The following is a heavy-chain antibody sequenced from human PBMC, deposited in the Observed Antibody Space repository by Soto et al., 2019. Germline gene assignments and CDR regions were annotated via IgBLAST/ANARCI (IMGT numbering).Heavy chain of an antibody. CDR2: INPNNGGF. D-gene: IGHD3-22*01. Sequence: ASVKVSCKASGYTFTGYYVHWLRQAPGQGLEWMGWINPNNGGFNYAQEFQGRVTLTRDTSVSTVYMDLSRLTSDDTAVFHCARGWHYYDSSGHYLAYWGQGTLVTVSS. V-gene: IGHV1-2*02. CDR1: GYTFTGYY. CDR3: ARGWHYYDSSGHYLAY. J-gene: IGHJ4*02.